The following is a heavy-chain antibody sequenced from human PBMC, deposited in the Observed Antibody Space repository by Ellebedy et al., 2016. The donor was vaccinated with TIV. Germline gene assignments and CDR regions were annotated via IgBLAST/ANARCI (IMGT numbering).Heavy chain of an antibody. J-gene: IGHJ6*02. Sequence: SVKVSXXASGGTFSSYAISWVRQAPGQGLEWMGGIIPIFGTANYAQKFQGRVTITADESTSTAYMELSSLRSEDTAVYYCATVWFGAYYGMDVWGQGTAVTVSS. CDR1: GGTFSSYA. CDR2: IIPIFGTA. CDR3: ATVWFGAYYGMDV. V-gene: IGHV1-69*13. D-gene: IGHD3-10*01.